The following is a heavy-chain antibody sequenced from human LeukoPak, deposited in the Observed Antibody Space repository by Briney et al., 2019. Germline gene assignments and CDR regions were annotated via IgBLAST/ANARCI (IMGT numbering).Heavy chain of an antibody. CDR2: TYYSGST. CDR1: GGSISRGGYY. J-gene: IGHJ6*02. Sequence: SETLSLTCTVSGGSISRGGYYCTWIRQHPGKGLEWIGDTYYSGSTYYNPSLKSRVTISIDTSKNQFSLELRSVTAADTAVYYCARGGIFVVVPPGDYGMDVWGQGTTVTVSS. D-gene: IGHD3-3*02. V-gene: IGHV4-31*03. CDR3: ARGGIFVVVPPGDYGMDV.